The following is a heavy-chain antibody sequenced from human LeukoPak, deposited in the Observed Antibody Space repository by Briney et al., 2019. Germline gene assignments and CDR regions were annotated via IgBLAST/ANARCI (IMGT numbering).Heavy chain of an antibody. V-gene: IGHV4-59*08. J-gene: IGHJ4*02. CDR2: IYYSGST. CDR3: ARQQDSSGYCDY. CDR1: GGSISSYY. D-gene: IGHD3-22*01. Sequence: KPSETPSLTCTVPGGSISSYYWSWVRQPPGKGPGWIGYIYYSGSTNYNPSLKSRVTISVDTSKNQFSLKLSSVTAADTAVYYCARQQDSSGYCDYWGQGTLVTVSS.